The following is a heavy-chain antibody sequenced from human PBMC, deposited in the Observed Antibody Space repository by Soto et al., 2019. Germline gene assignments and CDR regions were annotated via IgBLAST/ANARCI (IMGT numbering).Heavy chain of an antibody. J-gene: IGHJ6*02. V-gene: IGHV3-23*01. Sequence: GGSLRLSCAASGFTFNKYAMSWVRQAPGKGLEWVSGISGSGGSAYYANPVKGRFSISRDNSKNTLHLQMNSLRVEDTAVYYCAKVLRSIPYGMDVWGQGTTVTVSS. CDR1: GFTFNKYA. CDR2: ISGSGGSA. CDR3: AKVLRSIPYGMDV.